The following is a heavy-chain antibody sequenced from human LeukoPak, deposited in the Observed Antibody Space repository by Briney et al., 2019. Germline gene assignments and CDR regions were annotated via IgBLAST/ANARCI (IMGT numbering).Heavy chain of an antibody. V-gene: IGHV4-34*01. CDR1: GGSFSGYH. CDR2: INHSGST. CDR3: ARRNYGYDFPY. D-gene: IGHD5-12*01. J-gene: IGHJ4*02. Sequence: KPSETLSLTCAVYGGSFSGYHWSWIRQPPGKGLEWIGEINHSGSTNYNPSLKSRVTMSIDTSKNQFSLQLSSVTAADTAVYYCARRNYGYDFPYWGQGTLVTVSS.